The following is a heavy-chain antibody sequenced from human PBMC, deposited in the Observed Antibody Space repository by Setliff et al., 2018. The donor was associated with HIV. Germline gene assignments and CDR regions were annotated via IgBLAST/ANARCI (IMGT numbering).Heavy chain of an antibody. D-gene: IGHD2-21*01. CDR3: ARRDGRSMNAFQI. CDR1: DYTFTTYW. V-gene: IGHV5-51*01. CDR2: IYPDDSDI. J-gene: IGHJ3*01. Sequence: GESLKISCKALDYTFTTYWIAWVRQMPGEGLEWMGIIYPDDSDIRYNPSFQNQITISADKSIATAYLQLNNLRASDTATYYCARRDGRSMNAFQIWGPGTMVTVS.